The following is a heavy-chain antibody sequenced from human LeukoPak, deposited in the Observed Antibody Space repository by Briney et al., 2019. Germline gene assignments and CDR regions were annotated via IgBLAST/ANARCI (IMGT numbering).Heavy chain of an antibody. CDR3: ARSGWLTDVDAFDI. CDR2: IYYSGNT. Sequence: SETLSLTCTVSGGSISSYYWSWIRQPPGKGLEWIGYIYYSGNTNYNPSLKSRVTISVDTSKNQFSLKLSSVTAADTAVYYCARSGWLTDVDAFDIWGQGTMVTVSS. J-gene: IGHJ3*02. V-gene: IGHV4-59*01. D-gene: IGHD3-10*01. CDR1: GGSISSYY.